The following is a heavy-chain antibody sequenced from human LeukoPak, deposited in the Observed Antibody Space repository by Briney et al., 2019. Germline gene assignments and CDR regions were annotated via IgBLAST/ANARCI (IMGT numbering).Heavy chain of an antibody. Sequence: ASVKVSCKASGYTFTGYYMHWVRQAPGQGLEWMGWINPNSGGTNYAQKFQGRVTMTRDTSISTAYMELSRLRSDDTAVYYCARTGSAGTGYYYYYGMDVWGQGTTVTVSS. CDR2: INPNSGGT. CDR3: ARTGSAGTGYYYYYGMDV. CDR1: GYTFTGYY. D-gene: IGHD7-27*01. J-gene: IGHJ6*02. V-gene: IGHV1-2*02.